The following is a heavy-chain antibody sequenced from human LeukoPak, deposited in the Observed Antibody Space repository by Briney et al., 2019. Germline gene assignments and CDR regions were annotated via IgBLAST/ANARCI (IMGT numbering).Heavy chain of an antibody. CDR3: ARDLIEFRMATRPYYYYYGMDV. J-gene: IGHJ6*02. Sequence: PGGSLRLSCAASGFTVSSNYMSWVRQASGKGLEWVSVIYSGGSTYYADSVKGRFTISRDNSKNTLYLQMNSLRAEDTAVYYCARDLIEFRMATRPYYYYYGMDVWGQGTTVTVSS. D-gene: IGHD5-24*01. V-gene: IGHV3-66*01. CDR2: IYSGGST. CDR1: GFTVSSNY.